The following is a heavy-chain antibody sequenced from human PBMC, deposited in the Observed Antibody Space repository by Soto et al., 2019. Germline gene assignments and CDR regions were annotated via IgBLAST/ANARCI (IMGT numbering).Heavy chain of an antibody. CDR2: ISWNSGSI. CDR3: AKDIQYYDSSGFDY. V-gene: IGHV3-9*01. D-gene: IGHD3-22*01. CDR1: GFTFDDYA. J-gene: IGHJ4*02. Sequence: PGGSLRLSCAASGFTFDDYAMHWVRQAPGKGLEWVSGISWNSGSIGYADSVKGRFTISRDNAKNSLYLQMNSPRAEDTALYYCAKDIQYYDSSGFDYWGQGTLVTVSS.